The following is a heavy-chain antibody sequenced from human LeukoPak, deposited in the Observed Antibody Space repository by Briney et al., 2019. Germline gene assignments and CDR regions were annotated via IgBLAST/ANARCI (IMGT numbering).Heavy chain of an antibody. CDR3: ARVGYYDFWSGTLKDYYMDV. J-gene: IGHJ6*03. CDR1: GFTFSSYS. V-gene: IGHV3-48*01. CDR2: ISSSSSTI. Sequence: GGSLRLSCAASGFTFSSYSMNWVRQAPGKGLEWVSYISSSSSTIYYADSVKGRFIISRDNAKNSLYLQMNSLRAEDTAVYYCARVGYYDFWSGTLKDYYMDVWGKGTTVTVSS. D-gene: IGHD3-3*01.